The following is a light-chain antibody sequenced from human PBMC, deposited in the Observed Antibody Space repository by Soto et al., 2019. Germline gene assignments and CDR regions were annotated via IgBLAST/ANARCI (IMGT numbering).Light chain of an antibody. CDR3: QKYNSAPCK. CDR2: AAS. Sequence: DIQMTQSPSSLSASVGDRVTITCRASQGISSYLAWYQQKPRKVPKLLTYAASTLQSRVPSRFSGSGSGTGFSLTITSLQPEDVANYYRQKYNSAPCKVGQGSKVEIK. J-gene: IGKJ1*01. CDR1: QGISSY. V-gene: IGKV1-27*01.